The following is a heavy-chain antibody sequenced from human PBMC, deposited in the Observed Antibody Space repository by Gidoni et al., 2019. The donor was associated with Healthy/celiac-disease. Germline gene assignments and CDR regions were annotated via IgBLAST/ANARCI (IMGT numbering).Heavy chain of an antibody. CDR3: AKDVYYDSSGSYHFDY. D-gene: IGHD3-22*01. J-gene: IGHJ4*02. V-gene: IGHV3-9*01. CDR1: GFTLDDYA. CDR2: ISWNSGSI. Sequence: EVQLVESGGGLVQPGRSLRLSCAASGFTLDDYAMHWVRQAPGKGLEWVSGISWNSGSIGYADSVKGRFTISRDNAKNSLYLQMNSLRAEDTALYYCAKDVYYDSSGSYHFDYWGQGTLVTVSS.